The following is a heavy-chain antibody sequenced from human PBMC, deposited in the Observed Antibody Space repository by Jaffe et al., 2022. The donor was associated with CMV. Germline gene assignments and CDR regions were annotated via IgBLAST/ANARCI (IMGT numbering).Heavy chain of an antibody. CDR2: IIPIFGTA. D-gene: IGHD5-18*01. CDR1: GGTFSSYA. V-gene: IGHV1-69*01. J-gene: IGHJ6*02. Sequence: QVQLVQSGAEVKKPGSSVKVSCKASGGTFSSYAISWVRQAPGQGLEWMGGIIPIFGTANYAQKFQGRVTITADESTSTAYMELSSLRSEDTAVYYCASYSYGAWGPTHYYYGMDVWGQGTTVTVSS. CDR3: ASYSYGAWGPTHYYYGMDV.